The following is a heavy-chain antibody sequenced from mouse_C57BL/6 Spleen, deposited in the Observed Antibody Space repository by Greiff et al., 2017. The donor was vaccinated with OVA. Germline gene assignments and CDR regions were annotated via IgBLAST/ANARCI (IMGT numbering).Heavy chain of an antibody. CDR3: ARVYYYGSSPRYFDV. CDR2: ISDGGSYT. Sequence: EVMLVESGGGLVKPGGSLKLSCAASGFTFSSYAMSWVRQTPEKRLEWVATISDGGSYTYYPDNVKGRFTISRDNAKNNLYLQMSHLKSEDTAMYYCARVYYYGSSPRYFDVWGTGTTVTVSS. V-gene: IGHV5-4*03. CDR1: GFTFSSYA. J-gene: IGHJ1*03. D-gene: IGHD1-1*01.